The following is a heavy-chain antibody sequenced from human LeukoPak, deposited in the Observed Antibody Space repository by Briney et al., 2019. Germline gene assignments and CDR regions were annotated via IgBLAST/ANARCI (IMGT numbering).Heavy chain of an antibody. CDR1: GFSFSDYD. V-gene: IGHV3-48*01. J-gene: IGHJ4*02. D-gene: IGHD1-26*01. CDR3: AREVRRGSDYFDY. CDR2: ISTSSTTI. Sequence: GGSLRLSCAASGFSFSDYDMNWVRQAPGKGLEWVAWISTSSTTIYYADSVKGRFTISRDNAKNPLYLQMNSLRAEDTAFYYCAREVRRGSDYFDYWGQGTLVTVSS.